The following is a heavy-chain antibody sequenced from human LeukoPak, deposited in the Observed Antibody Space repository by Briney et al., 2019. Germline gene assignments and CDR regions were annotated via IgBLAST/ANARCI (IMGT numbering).Heavy chain of an antibody. CDR3: ARVFQDAFDI. Sequence: PSQTLSHTCAVPGGSISSGGYSWRWLRQPPGKGLEWIGYIYHSENTYYNPSLKSRVTISVDRSKNQFSLNLSSVTAADTAVYYCARVFQDAFDIWGQGTMVTVSS. CDR2: IYHSENT. J-gene: IGHJ3*02. CDR1: GGSISSGGYS. V-gene: IGHV4-30-2*01.